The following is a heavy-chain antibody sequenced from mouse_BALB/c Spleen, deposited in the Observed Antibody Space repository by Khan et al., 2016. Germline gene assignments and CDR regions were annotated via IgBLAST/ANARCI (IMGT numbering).Heavy chain of an antibody. V-gene: IGHV1-77*01. Sequence: QVQLKESGPELVKPGASVKMSCKASGYTFTDYVISWVKQRTGQGLEWIGEIYPGSGSTYYNEKFKGKDTLTADKSSNTAYMQLSSLTSEDSAVYFCAKGLGAMDYWGQGTSVTVSS. D-gene: IGHD3-3*01. CDR3: AKGLGAMDY. CDR1: GYTFTDYV. CDR2: IYPGSGST. J-gene: IGHJ4*01.